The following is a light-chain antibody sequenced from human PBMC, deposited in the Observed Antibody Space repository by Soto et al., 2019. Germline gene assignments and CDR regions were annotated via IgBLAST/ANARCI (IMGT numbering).Light chain of an antibody. CDR3: CSSGGSPTYV. V-gene: IGLV2-23*02. J-gene: IGLJ1*01. Sequence: QSALTQPASVSGSPGQSITISCTGTSSNVGSYKLVSWYQQHPGKALKVMIFEVNKRPSGVSNRFSGSKSGNTASLSISGLKVEDEADYYCCSSGGSPTYVFGTGTKVTVL. CDR2: EVN. CDR1: SSNVGSYKL.